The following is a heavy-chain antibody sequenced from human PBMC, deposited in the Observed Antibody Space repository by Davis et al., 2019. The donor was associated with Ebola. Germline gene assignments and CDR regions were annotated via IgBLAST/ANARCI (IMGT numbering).Heavy chain of an antibody. V-gene: IGHV1-8*01. J-gene: IGHJ2*01. Sequence: AASVKVSCKASGYTFTSYDINWVRQATGQGLEWMGWMNPNSGNTGYSQKFQGRVTITRDTSASTAYMELSSLRSEDTAVYYCASTRYCSSTSCQFWYFDLWGRGTLVTVSS. CDR1: GYTFTSYD. D-gene: IGHD2-2*01. CDR2: MNPNSGNT. CDR3: ASTRYCSSTSCQFWYFDL.